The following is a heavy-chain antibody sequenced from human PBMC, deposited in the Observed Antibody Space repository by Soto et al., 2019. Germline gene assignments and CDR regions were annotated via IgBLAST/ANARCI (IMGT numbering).Heavy chain of an antibody. CDR2: INAGNGNT. CDR3: VRTRQQWLVGDS. D-gene: IGHD6-19*01. Sequence: ASVEVSCKASGYTLSSFGIHWVRQAPGQRLEWMGWINAGNGNTKYSQKLQGRVTFSRDTSANTAYMELTSLTSEDTAVYYCVRTRQQWLVGDSWGQGSLVIVSS. V-gene: IGHV1-3*01. J-gene: IGHJ4*02. CDR1: GYTLSSFG.